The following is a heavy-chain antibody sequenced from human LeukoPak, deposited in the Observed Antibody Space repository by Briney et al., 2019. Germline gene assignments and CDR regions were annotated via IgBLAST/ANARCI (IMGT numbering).Heavy chain of an antibody. CDR3: AKSSWYSSSWYYFDH. J-gene: IGHJ4*02. CDR1: GFTFSSYA. Sequence: GGSLRLSCAASGFTFSSYAMSWVRQAPGKGLEWVSAISGSGGSTYYADSVKGRFTISRDNSKNTLYLQMNSLRAEDTAVYYCAKSSWYSSSWYYFDHWGQGTLVTVSS. CDR2: ISGSGGST. V-gene: IGHV3-23*01. D-gene: IGHD6-13*01.